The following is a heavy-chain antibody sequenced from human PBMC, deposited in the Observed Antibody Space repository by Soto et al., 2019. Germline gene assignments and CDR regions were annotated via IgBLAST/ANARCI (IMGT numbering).Heavy chain of an antibody. D-gene: IGHD2-8*01. V-gene: IGHV1-18*01. CDR1: GFTFSNYG. CDR3: ARDIESVTAKHFFYYYAMDV. CDR2: VSANNGHT. Sequence: ASVKVSCKASGFTFSNYGLNWVRQAPGQGLEWMGWVSANNGHTNYAQNLQGRVSMTTDTSTSTAYMELRGLTFDDTAVYYCARDIESVTAKHFFYYYAMDVWGQVTTVTVSS. J-gene: IGHJ6*02.